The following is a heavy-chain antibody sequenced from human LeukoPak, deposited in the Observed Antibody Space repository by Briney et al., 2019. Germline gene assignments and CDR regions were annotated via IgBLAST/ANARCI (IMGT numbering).Heavy chain of an antibody. V-gene: IGHV3-30*18. J-gene: IGHJ4*02. CDR3: AKDRLFSSSWSYYFDY. CDR1: GFTFNSFG. CDR2: ISFDGSNK. D-gene: IGHD6-13*01. Sequence: GRSLRLSCAASGFTFNSFGMHWVRQAPGKGLEWVAAISFDGSNKIYADSVKGRFTTSRDNSKNTLYLQMNSLGPEDTAHYYCAKDRLFSSSWSYYFDYWGQGTLVTVSS.